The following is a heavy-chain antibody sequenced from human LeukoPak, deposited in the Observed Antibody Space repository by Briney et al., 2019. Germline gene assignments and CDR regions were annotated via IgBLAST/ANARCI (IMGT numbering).Heavy chain of an antibody. CDR1: GGTFSSYA. CDR3: ARGCQYQLLIFLYYYMDV. Sequence: SVKVSCKASGGTFSSYAISWVRQAPGQGLEWMGGIIPIFGTANYAQKFQGRVTITADESTNTAYMELSSLRSDDTAVYYCARGCQYQLLIFLYYYMDVWGKGTTVTISS. J-gene: IGHJ6*03. CDR2: IIPIFGTA. V-gene: IGHV1-69*13. D-gene: IGHD2-2*01.